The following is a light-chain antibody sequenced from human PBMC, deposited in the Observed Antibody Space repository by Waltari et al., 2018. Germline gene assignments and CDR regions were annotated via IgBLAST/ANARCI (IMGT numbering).Light chain of an antibody. CDR3: HQYYNGPQT. CDR1: QSVSSN. J-gene: IGKJ1*01. CDR2: GAS. Sequence: ETVMTQSPATLSVSPGERATLSCRASQSVSSNLAWYHQKPGQPPRLLIYGASTRATGIPGRFRGSGSGTEFTLTISSLQSEDFAVYYCHQYYNGPQTFGQGTKVEIK. V-gene: IGKV3-15*01.